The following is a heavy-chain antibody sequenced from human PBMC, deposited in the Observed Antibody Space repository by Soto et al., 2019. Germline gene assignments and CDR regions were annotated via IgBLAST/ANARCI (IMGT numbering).Heavy chain of an antibody. D-gene: IGHD3-10*01. CDR3: ARGLVSQLWFGGSTNPRGWFDP. V-gene: IGHV4-4*07. Sequence: SDTVSLPRTDSAVSMSNLYWSWRRHPAGKGLSLIGRIYTSGTTNYNPSLKSRVTMSVDMSNNQFSLNLSSVTAADTAVYYCARGLVSQLWFGGSTNPRGWFDPWGQGTLVTGSS. CDR2: IYTSGTT. J-gene: IGHJ5*02. CDR1: AVSMSNLY.